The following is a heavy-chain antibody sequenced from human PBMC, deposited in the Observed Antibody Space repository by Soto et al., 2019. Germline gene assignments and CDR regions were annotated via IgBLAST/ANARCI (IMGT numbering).Heavy chain of an antibody. CDR1: GFTFTSCG. J-gene: IGHJ4*02. CDR2: ISAYNGNT. Sequence: APVEVSWKDSGFTFTSCGSRWVRQAPGQGLEWMGWISAYNGNTNYAQKLQGRVTMTTDTSTSTAYMELRSLRSDDTAVYYCARDLYAVAGLFDYWGQGTLVTVSS. V-gene: IGHV1-18*01. CDR3: ARDLYAVAGLFDY. D-gene: IGHD6-19*01.